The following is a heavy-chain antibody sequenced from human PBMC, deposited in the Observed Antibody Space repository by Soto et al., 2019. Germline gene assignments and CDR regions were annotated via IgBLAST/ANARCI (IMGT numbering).Heavy chain of an antibody. Sequence: GESLKISCAASGFTFSSYAMSWVRQAPGKGLEWVSAISGSGGSTYYADSVKGRFTISRDNSKNTLYLQMNSLRAEDTAVYYCAKEIGYSYGYGYWGQGTLVTVSS. J-gene: IGHJ4*02. D-gene: IGHD5-18*01. V-gene: IGHV3-23*01. CDR1: GFTFSSYA. CDR2: ISGSGGST. CDR3: AKEIGYSYGYGY.